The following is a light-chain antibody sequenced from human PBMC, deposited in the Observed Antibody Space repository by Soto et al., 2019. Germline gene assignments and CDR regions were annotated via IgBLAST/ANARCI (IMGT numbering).Light chain of an antibody. Sequence: EIVMTXSPATLSVSPGERATLSCRASQSVSNNLAWYQQKPGQAPRLLIYFASTRATGTPARFSGSGSGTEFTLTISSLQSEDFAVYYCQQYNKWPLTFGGGTKVETK. V-gene: IGKV3-15*01. CDR2: FAS. J-gene: IGKJ4*01. CDR3: QQYNKWPLT. CDR1: QSVSNN.